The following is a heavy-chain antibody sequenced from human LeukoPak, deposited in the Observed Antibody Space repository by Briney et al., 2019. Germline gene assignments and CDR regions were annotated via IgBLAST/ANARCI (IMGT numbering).Heavy chain of an antibody. CDR3: AKILERELQYYYYGMGV. Sequence: GGSLRLSCAASGFTFNSYAMIWVRQAPGKGLESISSISTTGDRTYYADSVKGRFAISRDNSKNTLYLQMNSLRAEDTAVYYCAKILERELQYYYYGMGVWGQGTSVTVSS. J-gene: IGHJ6*02. CDR2: ISTTGDRT. D-gene: IGHD5-24*01. CDR1: GFTFNSYA. V-gene: IGHV3-23*01.